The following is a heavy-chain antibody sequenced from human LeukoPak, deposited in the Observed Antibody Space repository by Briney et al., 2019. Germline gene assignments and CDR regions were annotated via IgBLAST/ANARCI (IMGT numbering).Heavy chain of an antibody. D-gene: IGHD5-18*01. Sequence: PGGSLRLSCAASGFAFSSYDMHWVRQAPGKGLEWVAVISYDGSNKYYADSVKGRFTISRDNSKNTLYLQMNSLRAEDTAVYYCAKAKNVDTAMVGIDYWGQGTLVTVSS. CDR1: GFAFSSYD. J-gene: IGHJ4*02. V-gene: IGHV3-30*18. CDR2: ISYDGSNK. CDR3: AKAKNVDTAMVGIDY.